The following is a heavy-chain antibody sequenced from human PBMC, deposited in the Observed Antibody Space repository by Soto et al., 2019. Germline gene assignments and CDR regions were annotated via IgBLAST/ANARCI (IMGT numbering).Heavy chain of an antibody. V-gene: IGHV4-59*01. J-gene: IGHJ6*02. CDR1: GGSISSYY. D-gene: IGHD3-16*01. CDR2: IYYSGST. CDR3: ARATSDPYYYYYGMDV. Sequence: PSETLSLTCTVSGGSISSYYWSWIRQPPGKGLEWIGYIYYSGSTNYNPSLKSRVTISVDTSKNQFSLKLSSVTAADTAVYYCARATSDPYYYYYGMDVWGQGTTVTVSS.